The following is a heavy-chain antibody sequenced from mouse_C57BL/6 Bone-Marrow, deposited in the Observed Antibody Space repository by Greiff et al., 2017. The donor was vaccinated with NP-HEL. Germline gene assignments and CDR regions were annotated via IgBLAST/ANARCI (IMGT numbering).Heavy chain of an antibody. V-gene: IGHV2-2*01. CDR3: ARMMVTPYYFDY. Sequence: VQLQQSGPGLVQPSQSLSITCTVSGFSLTSYGVHWVRQSPGKGLEWLGVIWSGGSTDYHAAFISRLSISKDNSKRQVFFKMNSLQADDTAIYYCARMMVTPYYFDYWGQGTTLTVSS. D-gene: IGHD2-3*01. J-gene: IGHJ2*01. CDR2: IWSGGST. CDR1: GFSLTSYG.